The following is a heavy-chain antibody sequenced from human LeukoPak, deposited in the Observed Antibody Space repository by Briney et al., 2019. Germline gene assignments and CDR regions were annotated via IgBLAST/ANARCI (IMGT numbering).Heavy chain of an antibody. CDR3: AKDFLWFGELNHFDY. Sequence: PGGSLRLSCAASGFTFSSYGMHWVRQAPGKGLEWVAFIRSDGSNRYCADSVKGRFTISRDNSKNTLYLQMNSLRAEDTAVYYCAKDFLWFGELNHFDYWGQGTLVTVSS. CDR2: IRSDGSNR. D-gene: IGHD3-10*01. V-gene: IGHV3-30*02. CDR1: GFTFSSYG. J-gene: IGHJ4*02.